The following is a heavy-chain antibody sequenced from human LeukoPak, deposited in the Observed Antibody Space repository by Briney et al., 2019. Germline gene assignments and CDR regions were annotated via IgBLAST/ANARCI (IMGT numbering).Heavy chain of an antibody. D-gene: IGHD3-22*01. CDR3: ARGFDDSSGYYSYNWFDP. CDR2: IYTSGST. CDR1: GGSISSYY. V-gene: IGHV4-4*07. Sequence: SETLSLTCTVSGGSISSYYWSWIRQPAGKGLEWIGRIYTSGSTNYNPSLKSRVTMSVDSSKNQFSLKLSSVTAADTAVYYCARGFDDSSGYYSYNWFDPWGQGTLVTVSS. J-gene: IGHJ5*02.